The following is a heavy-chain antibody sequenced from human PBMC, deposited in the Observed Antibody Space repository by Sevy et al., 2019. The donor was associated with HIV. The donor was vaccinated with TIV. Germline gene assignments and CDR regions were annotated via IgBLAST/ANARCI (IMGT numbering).Heavy chain of an antibody. Sequence: GGSLRLSCAASGLSFSSHVMTWVRQAPGKGLEWVSGIGGSGSSNFYAESVKGRFTISRDISKSSLYLEMKSLRAEDTAIYYCASQSPPLYGSGTYYNAYLDNWGQGTLVTVSS. D-gene: IGHD3-10*01. CDR2: IGGSGSSN. CDR1: GLSFSSHV. J-gene: IGHJ4*02. CDR3: ASQSPPLYGSGTYYNAYLDN. V-gene: IGHV3-23*01.